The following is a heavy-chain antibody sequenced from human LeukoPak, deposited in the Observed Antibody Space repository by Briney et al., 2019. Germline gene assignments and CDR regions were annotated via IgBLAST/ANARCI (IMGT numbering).Heavy chain of an antibody. CDR2: INTSGST. D-gene: IGHD4-17*01. V-gene: IGHV4-4*07. CDR1: GVSINIYY. Sequence: SETLSLTCTVSGVSINIYYWSWIRQSAGKGLEWIGRINTSGSTNYNPSLKSRVTMSVDTSKNQFSLKLSSVTAADTAVYSCARVGYDYGDYLGAFDFWGRGTMVSVSS. CDR3: ARVGYDYGDYLGAFDF. J-gene: IGHJ3*01.